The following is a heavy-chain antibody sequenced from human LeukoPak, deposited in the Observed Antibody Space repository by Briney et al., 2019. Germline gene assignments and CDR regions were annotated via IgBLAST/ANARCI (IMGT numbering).Heavy chain of an antibody. D-gene: IGHD4-23*01. CDR1: GFTFSNYW. CDR3: AREDYGGNSVTSTLDY. V-gene: IGHV3-7*01. CDR2: IKRDGSEK. Sequence: PGGSLRLSCAASGFTFSNYWMSWVRQAPGKGLEWVANIKRDGSEKYYVDSVKGRFTVSRDNAKNSLYLQMNSLRAEDTAVYYCAREDYGGNSVTSTLDYWGQGALVTVSS. J-gene: IGHJ4*02.